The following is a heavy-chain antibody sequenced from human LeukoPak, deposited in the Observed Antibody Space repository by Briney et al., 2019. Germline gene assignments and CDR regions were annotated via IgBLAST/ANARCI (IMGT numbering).Heavy chain of an antibody. J-gene: IGHJ5*02. D-gene: IGHD6-13*01. Sequence: GGPLRLSCAASGFTFSSYAMSWVRQAPGKGLEWVSAISGSGGSTYYADSVKGRFTISRDNSKNTLYLQMNSLRAEDTAVYYCAKSSREGSSWYGVYNWFDPWGQGTLVTVSS. CDR1: GFTFSSYA. CDR2: ISGSGGST. V-gene: IGHV3-23*01. CDR3: AKSSREGSSWYGVYNWFDP.